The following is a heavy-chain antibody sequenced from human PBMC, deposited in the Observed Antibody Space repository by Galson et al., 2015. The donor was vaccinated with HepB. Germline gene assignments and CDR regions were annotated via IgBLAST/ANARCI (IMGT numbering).Heavy chain of an antibody. CDR2: IRYDGTNE. V-gene: IGHV3-30*02. CDR3: AKVTMIGSY. J-gene: IGHJ4*02. D-gene: IGHD3-22*01. Sequence: SLRLSCAASGFTFSSYSIHWVRQAPGKGLEWVSFIRYDGTNEYYADSVKGRFTISRDNAKNTLYLQMNSLRAEDTAVYYCAKVTMIGSYWGQGTLVTVSS. CDR1: GFTFSSYS.